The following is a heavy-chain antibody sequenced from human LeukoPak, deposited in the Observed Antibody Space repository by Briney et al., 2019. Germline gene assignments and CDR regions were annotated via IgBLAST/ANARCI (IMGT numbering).Heavy chain of an antibody. D-gene: IGHD6-13*01. V-gene: IGHV3-23*01. Sequence: PGGSLRLSCAASGFTFTSYGMTWVRLAPGKGLEWVSAISATGGNTYYADSVKGRFTISRDNSKNTLYLQMNSLRAEDTAVYYCAKRAAAGHFDYWGQGTLVTVSS. CDR3: AKRAAAGHFDY. CDR2: ISATGGNT. J-gene: IGHJ4*02. CDR1: GFTFTSYG.